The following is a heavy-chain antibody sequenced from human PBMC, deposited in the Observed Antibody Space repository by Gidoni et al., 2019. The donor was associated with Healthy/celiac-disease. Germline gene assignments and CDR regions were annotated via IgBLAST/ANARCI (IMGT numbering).Heavy chain of an antibody. Sequence: QVQLVESGGGVVQPGRSLRLSCAASGFTFSSYGMHWVRQAPGKGLEWVAVISYDGSNKYYADSVKGRFTISRDNSKNTLYLQMNSLRAEDTAVYYCANYDYVWGSYRYTGGWGQGTLVTVSS. CDR3: ANYDYVWGSYRYTGG. D-gene: IGHD3-16*02. CDR2: ISYDGSNK. CDR1: GFTFSSYG. J-gene: IGHJ4*02. V-gene: IGHV3-30*18.